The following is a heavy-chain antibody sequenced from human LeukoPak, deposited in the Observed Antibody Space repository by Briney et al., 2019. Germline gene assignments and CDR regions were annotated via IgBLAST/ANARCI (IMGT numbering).Heavy chain of an antibody. CDR2: ISDDGSDK. V-gene: IGHV3-30*01. CDR1: GFTFSTYA. D-gene: IGHD6-19*01. Sequence: GGSLRLSCAASGFTFSTYAMHWIRQAPGKGLEWVAVISDDGSDKYYADSVKGRFNTSRDTSKNTLYMQINSLRVEDTAVYYCARDLYSKGWFPDFWGQGTLVTVSS. J-gene: IGHJ4*02. CDR3: ARDLYSKGWFPDF.